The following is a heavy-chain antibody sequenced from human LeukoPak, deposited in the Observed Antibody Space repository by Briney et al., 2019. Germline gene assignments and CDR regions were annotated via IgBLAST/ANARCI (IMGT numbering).Heavy chain of an antibody. CDR2: ISSSGSAI. Sequence: HPGGSLRLSCAASGFSFSSYEMNWVRQAPGKGLEWVSYISSSGSAIFYADSVKGRFTISRDNAKNSLFLQMNSLRAEDTAFYYCASKGGFDAWGQGTLVTVSS. V-gene: IGHV3-48*03. J-gene: IGHJ5*02. CDR3: ASKGGFDA. D-gene: IGHD2-15*01. CDR1: GFSFSSYE.